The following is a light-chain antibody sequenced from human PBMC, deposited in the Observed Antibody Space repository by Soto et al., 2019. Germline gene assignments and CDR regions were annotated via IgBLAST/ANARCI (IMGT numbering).Light chain of an antibody. CDR2: TNN. CDR1: SSNIGSNT. Sequence: QSVLTQPPSASGTPGQRVIISCSGSSSNIGSNTVSWYQQLPGTAPKLLIYTNNQRPSGVPDRFSGSKSDTSASLAISGLQSEDEAVYYCAAWDDSLNGWVFGGGTKLTVL. J-gene: IGLJ3*02. CDR3: AAWDDSLNGWV. V-gene: IGLV1-44*01.